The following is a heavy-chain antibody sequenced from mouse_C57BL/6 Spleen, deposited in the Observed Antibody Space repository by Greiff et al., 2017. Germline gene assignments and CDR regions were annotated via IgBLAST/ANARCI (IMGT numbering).Heavy chain of an antibody. CDR2: INPSSGYT. D-gene: IGHD2-2*01. J-gene: IGHJ4*01. Sequence: QVQLQESGAELAKPGASVKLSCKASGYTFTSYWMTWVKQRPGQGLEWIGDINPSSGYTKYNQKFKDKATLTADKSSSTAYMQLSSLTYEESAVYYCARWLDAMDDWGQGTSVTVSS. CDR3: ARWLDAMDD. V-gene: IGHV1-7*01. CDR1: GYTFTSYW.